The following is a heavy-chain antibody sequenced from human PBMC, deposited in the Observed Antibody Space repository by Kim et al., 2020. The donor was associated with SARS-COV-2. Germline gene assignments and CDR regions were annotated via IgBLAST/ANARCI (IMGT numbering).Heavy chain of an antibody. CDR1: GYSFTSYW. J-gene: IGHJ4*02. D-gene: IGHD3-22*01. Sequence: GESLKISCKGSGYSFTSYWIGWVRQMPGKGLEWMGIIYPGDSDTRYSPSFQGQVTISADKSISTAYLQWSSLKASDTAMYYCARRLRYYDSSGYARGYYYFDYWGQGTLVTVSS. CDR3: ARRLRYYDSSGYARGYYYFDY. V-gene: IGHV5-51*01. CDR2: IYPGDSDT.